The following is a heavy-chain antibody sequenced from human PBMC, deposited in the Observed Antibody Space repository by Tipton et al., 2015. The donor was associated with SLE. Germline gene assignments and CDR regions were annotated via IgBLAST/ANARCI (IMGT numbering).Heavy chain of an antibody. Sequence: GSLRLSCAASGFIFSNYAMSWVRQAPGKGLEWVSSISGSGDTTYYADSVKGRFAISRDNSKDTLYLQMNSLTDEDAAVYFCAGIEGDASYYFYYYLNVWGKGTTVTVSS. V-gene: IGHV3-23*01. CDR3: AGIEGDASYYFYYYLNV. CDR2: ISGSGDTT. CDR1: GFIFSNYA. D-gene: IGHD6-6*01. J-gene: IGHJ6*03.